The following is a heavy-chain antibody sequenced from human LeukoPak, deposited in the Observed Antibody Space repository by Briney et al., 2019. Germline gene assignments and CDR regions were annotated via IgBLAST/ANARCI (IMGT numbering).Heavy chain of an antibody. CDR1: GGSFSGYY. CDR3: ASLQLWFSYFDY. CDR2: IYYSGST. D-gene: IGHD5-18*01. J-gene: IGHJ4*02. V-gene: IGHV4-34*01. Sequence: SETLSLTCAVYGGSFSGYYWSWIRQPPGKGLEWIGYIYYSGSTYYNPSLKSRVTISVDTSKNQFSLKLSSVTAADTAVYYCASLQLWFSYFDYWGQGTLVTVSS.